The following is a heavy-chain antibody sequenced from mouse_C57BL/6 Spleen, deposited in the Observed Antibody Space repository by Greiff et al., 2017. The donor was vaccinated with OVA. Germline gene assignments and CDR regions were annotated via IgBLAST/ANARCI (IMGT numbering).Heavy chain of an antibody. Sequence: QVQLQQSGAELVRPGTSVKVSCKASGYAFTNYLIEWVKQRPGQGLEWIGVINPGSGGTNYNEQFKGKATLTADKSSSTAYMQLSSLTSEDSAVYFCAGSEGVLLPFAYGGQGTLVTVSA. D-gene: IGHD1-1*01. J-gene: IGHJ3*01. CDR1: GYAFTNYL. V-gene: IGHV1-54*01. CDR3: AGSEGVLLPFAY. CDR2: INPGSGGT.